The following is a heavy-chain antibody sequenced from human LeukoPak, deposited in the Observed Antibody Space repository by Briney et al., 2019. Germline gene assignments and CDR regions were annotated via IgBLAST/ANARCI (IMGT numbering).Heavy chain of an antibody. D-gene: IGHD5-18*01. CDR1: GFTFSSYG. CDR2: ISPDATNS. CDR3: AKDQDWPTAMITN. V-gene: IGHV3-74*03. Sequence: GGSLRLSCAASGFTFSSYGMHWVRQAPGKGLVWVSNISPDATNSKYADFVEGRFTISRDNAKNTLYLQMNSLRAEDTAVYYCAKDQDWPTAMITNWGQGTLVTVSS. J-gene: IGHJ4*02.